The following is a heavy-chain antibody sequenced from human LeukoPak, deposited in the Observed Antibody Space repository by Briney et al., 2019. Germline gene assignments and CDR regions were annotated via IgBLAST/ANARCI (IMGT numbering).Heavy chain of an antibody. J-gene: IGHJ5*02. Sequence: GGSLRLSCAASGFTFSSYGMHWVRQAPGKGLEWVAVISYDGSNKYYADTVKGRFTISRDNSKNTLYLQMSSLRAEDTAVYYCAKGDDYYDSSGYNWFDPWGQGTLVTVSS. V-gene: IGHV3-30*18. CDR3: AKGDDYYDSSGYNWFDP. CDR2: ISYDGSNK. D-gene: IGHD3-22*01. CDR1: GFTFSSYG.